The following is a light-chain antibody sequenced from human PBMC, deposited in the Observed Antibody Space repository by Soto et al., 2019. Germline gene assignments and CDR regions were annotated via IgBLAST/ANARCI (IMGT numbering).Light chain of an antibody. Sequence: DIVMTQSPLSLPVTPGEPASISCRSSQSLLHSNGYNYLDWYLQKPGQSPQLLIYLGSNRASGVPDRFSGSGSGTDFTLKISRVEVEDVGVYYCMQALQTPTFGGGTKVEI. V-gene: IGKV2-28*01. CDR1: QSLLHSNGYNY. J-gene: IGKJ4*01. CDR3: MQALQTPT. CDR2: LGS.